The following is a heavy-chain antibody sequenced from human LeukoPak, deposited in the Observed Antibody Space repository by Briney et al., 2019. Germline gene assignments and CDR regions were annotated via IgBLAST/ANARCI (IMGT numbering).Heavy chain of an antibody. J-gene: IGHJ4*02. CDR1: GGSISSSNW. CDR3: ARESSSSPDY. Sequence: SETLSLTCAVSGGSISSSNWWSWVRQPPGKGLEWIGEIYHSGSTNYNPSLKSRVTISVDKSKNQFYLRLTSVTAADSAMYYCARESSSSPDYWGQGTLVTVSS. D-gene: IGHD6-6*01. CDR2: IYHSGST. V-gene: IGHV4-4*02.